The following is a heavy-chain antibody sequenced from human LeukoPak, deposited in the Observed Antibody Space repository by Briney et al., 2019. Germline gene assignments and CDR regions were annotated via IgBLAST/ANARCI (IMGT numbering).Heavy chain of an antibody. CDR2: IYPGDSDT. CDR3: ARTYDSSGYYYEDYFDY. J-gene: IGHJ4*02. V-gene: IGHV5-51*01. Sequence: GESLKISCKGSGYSFTSYWIGWVRQMPGKGLEWMGIIYPGDSDTRYSPSFQGQVTISADKSISTAYLQWSSLKASDTAMYYCARTYDSSGYYYEDYFDYWGQGTLVTVYS. D-gene: IGHD3-22*01. CDR1: GYSFTSYW.